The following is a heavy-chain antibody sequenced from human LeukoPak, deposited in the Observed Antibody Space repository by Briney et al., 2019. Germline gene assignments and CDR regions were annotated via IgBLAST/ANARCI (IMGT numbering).Heavy chain of an antibody. Sequence: ASVKVSCKASGYSFTSFGMNWVRQAPGQGLEWMGGIIPIFGTANYAQKFQGRVTITADESTSTAYMELSSLRSEDTAVYYCARGGSGSYLDWFDPWGQETQVTVSS. J-gene: IGHJ5*02. CDR2: IIPIFGTA. CDR3: ARGGSGSYLDWFDP. D-gene: IGHD3-10*01. V-gene: IGHV1-69*13. CDR1: GYSFTSFG.